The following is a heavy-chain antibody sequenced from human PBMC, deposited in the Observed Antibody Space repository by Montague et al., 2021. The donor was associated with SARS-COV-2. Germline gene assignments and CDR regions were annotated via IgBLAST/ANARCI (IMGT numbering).Heavy chain of an antibody. CDR2: ISYDGSNK. J-gene: IGHJ4*02. V-gene: IGHV3-30*09. CDR3: VRASLIKARIAVAGTTVY. D-gene: IGHD6-19*01. CDR1: GFTFNNYA. Sequence: SLRLSCAASGFTFNNYAMHWVRQAPGKGLEWVAIISYDGSNKYYADSVKGRFAISRDNSKNTLYLQMNSLRAEDTAVYYSVRASLIKARIAVAGTTVYWGQGTLVTISS.